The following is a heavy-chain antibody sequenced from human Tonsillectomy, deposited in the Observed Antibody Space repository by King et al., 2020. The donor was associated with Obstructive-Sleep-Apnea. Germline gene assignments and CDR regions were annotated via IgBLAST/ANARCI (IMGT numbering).Heavy chain of an antibody. CDR2: IYPDDSET. V-gene: IGHV5-51*01. CDR3: ARHGAYGPGSSEAGDY. J-gene: IGHJ4*02. D-gene: IGHD3-10*01. CDR1: GYSFTSYW. Sequence: VQLVESGAEVKKPGESLKISCKGSGYSFTSYWIGWVRQMPGKGLEWMGIIYPDDSETRYSPSFQGQVTISADKSISTAYLQWSSLKASDTAMYYCARHGAYGPGSSEAGDYWGQGTLVTVAS.